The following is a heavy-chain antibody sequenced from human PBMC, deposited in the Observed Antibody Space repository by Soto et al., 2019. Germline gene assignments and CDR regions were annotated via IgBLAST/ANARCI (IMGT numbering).Heavy chain of an antibody. Sequence: PSETLSLTCTVSGGSITAYYWSWIRQSADKGLEWIGRIYSSGSTNYNPSLKTRVTMSVDTSRNQFSLKLSSVTAADTAVYYCARNAYYYDSSGHQSPPYYYGMDVWGQGTTVTVSS. CDR2: IYSSGST. V-gene: IGHV4-4*07. CDR1: GGSITAYY. J-gene: IGHJ6*02. D-gene: IGHD3-22*01. CDR3: ARNAYYYDSSGHQSPPYYYGMDV.